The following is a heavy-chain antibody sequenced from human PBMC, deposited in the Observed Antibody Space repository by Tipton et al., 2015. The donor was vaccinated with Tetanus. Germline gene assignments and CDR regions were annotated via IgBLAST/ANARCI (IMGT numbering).Heavy chain of an antibody. V-gene: IGHV3-53*01. D-gene: IGHD1-26*01. CDR2: TYSGGST. CDR3: ARDGLVRAFSLDY. Sequence: SLRLSCAVSGLPVSSMYMSWVRQPPGKGLEWVSLTYSGGSTYYADSVKGRFSISRDNSKNTLYLQMTGLRAEDTAVYYCARDGLVRAFSLDYWGQGTLVTVSS. J-gene: IGHJ4*02. CDR1: GLPVSSMY.